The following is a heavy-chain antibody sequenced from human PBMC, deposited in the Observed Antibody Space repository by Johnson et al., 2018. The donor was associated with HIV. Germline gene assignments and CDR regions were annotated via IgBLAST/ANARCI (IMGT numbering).Heavy chain of an antibody. CDR3: ARDVGSGPAFDI. V-gene: IGHV3-30*04. CDR2: ISYDGSKK. Sequence: QVQLVESGGGVVQPGRSLRLSCAASGFSFSSYAMHWVRQAPGKGLEWVAVISYDGSKKYYADSVKGRFTISRDNAKNSLYLQMNSLRAEDTAVYYCARDVGSGPAFDIWGQGTMVTVSS. J-gene: IGHJ3*02. D-gene: IGHD2-15*01. CDR1: GFSFSSYA.